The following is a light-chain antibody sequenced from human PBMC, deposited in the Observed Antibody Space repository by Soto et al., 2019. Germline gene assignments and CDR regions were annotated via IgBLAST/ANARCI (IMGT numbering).Light chain of an antibody. J-gene: IGKJ1*01. V-gene: IGKV1-5*03. CDR2: KSS. CDR3: QQFNTSPWT. CDR1: QSVSIW. Sequence: IQVTKSASALSASEGNRVTISCRASQSVSIWLAWYQQKPGRAPKLLIYKSSILESGVPSRFSGSGSGTEFTLTISSLQPDDFATYYCQQFNTSPWTFGQGTKVDIK.